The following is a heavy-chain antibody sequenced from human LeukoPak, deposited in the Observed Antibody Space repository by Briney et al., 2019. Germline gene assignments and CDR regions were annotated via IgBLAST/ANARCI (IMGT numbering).Heavy chain of an antibody. CDR2: IYYSGST. J-gene: IGHJ3*02. CDR1: GYSIRSGYY. V-gene: IGHV4-38-2*02. CDR3: ARRLGTGSGWYLGAFDI. Sequence: LSETLSLTCTVSGYSIRSGYYWGWIRQPPGKGLEWIGSIYYSGSTYYNPSLKSRVTISVDTSKNQFSLKLSSVTAADTAVYYCARRLGTGSGWYLGAFDIWGQGTMVTVSS. D-gene: IGHD6-19*01.